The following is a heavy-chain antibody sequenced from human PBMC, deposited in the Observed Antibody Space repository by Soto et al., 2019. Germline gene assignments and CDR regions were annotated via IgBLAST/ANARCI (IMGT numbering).Heavy chain of an antibody. CDR1: GFTFSSYW. Sequence: GGSLRLSCAASGFTFSSYWMHWVRQAPGKGLVWVSRINGDGSSTSYADSVKGRFTISRDNAENTLFSQMNSLRAEDTAIYYCARAALGSSTWYDYWGQGTLVTVSS. CDR2: INGDGSST. V-gene: IGHV3-74*01. D-gene: IGHD6-13*01. CDR3: ARAALGSSTWYDY. J-gene: IGHJ4*02.